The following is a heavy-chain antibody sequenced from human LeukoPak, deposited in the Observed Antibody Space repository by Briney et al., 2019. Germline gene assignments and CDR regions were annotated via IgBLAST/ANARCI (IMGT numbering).Heavy chain of an antibody. D-gene: IGHD5-18*01. Sequence: ASVKVSCKVSGYTLTELSMHWVRQAPGKGLEWMGGFDPEDGETIYAQKFQGRVTMTEDTSTDTAYMELSSLRSEDTAVYYCAKRYSYGYYSLEYYGMDVWGQGTTVTVSS. CDR3: AKRYSYGYYSLEYYGMDV. V-gene: IGHV1-24*01. CDR1: GYTLTELS. CDR2: FDPEDGET. J-gene: IGHJ6*02.